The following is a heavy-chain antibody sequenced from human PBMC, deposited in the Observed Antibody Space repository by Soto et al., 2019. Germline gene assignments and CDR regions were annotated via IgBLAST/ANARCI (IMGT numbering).Heavy chain of an antibody. V-gene: IGHV4-61*08. CDR1: GGSISSGDHY. Sequence: PSETLSLTCTVSGGSISSGDHYWSWVRQHPGKGLEWIGYIYYSGTTNYNPSLKSRVTISVDLSKNQFSLRLSSVTTADTALYYCARTTAVPNSLRSRYFFDNWGQGTLVTVSS. J-gene: IGHJ4*02. CDR3: ARTTAVPNSLRSRYFFDN. D-gene: IGHD4-17*01. CDR2: IYYSGTT.